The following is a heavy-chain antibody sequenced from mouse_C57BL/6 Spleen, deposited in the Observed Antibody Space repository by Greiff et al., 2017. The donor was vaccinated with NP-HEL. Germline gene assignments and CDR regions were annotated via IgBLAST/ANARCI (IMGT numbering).Heavy chain of an antibody. CDR1: GYTFTDYN. CDR2: INPNNGGT. D-gene: IGHD1-1*01. CDR3: ARRTTVVYWYFDV. Sequence: VQLQQSGPELVKPGASVKIPCKASGYTFTDYNMDWVKQSHGKSLEWIGDINPNNGGTIYNQKFKGKATLTVDKSSSTAYMELRSLTSEDTAVYYCARRTTVVYWYFDVWGTGTTVTVSS. V-gene: IGHV1-18*01. J-gene: IGHJ1*03.